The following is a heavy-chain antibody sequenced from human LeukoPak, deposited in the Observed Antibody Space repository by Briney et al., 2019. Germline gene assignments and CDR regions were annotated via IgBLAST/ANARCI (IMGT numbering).Heavy chain of an antibody. V-gene: IGHV1-18*01. Sequence: ASVKVSCKASGYTFTSYGISWVRQAPGQGPEWMRWISAYNGNTNYAQKLQGRVTMTTDTSTSTAYMELRSLRSDDTAVYYCARVVPAAIEASRVWWFDPGGQGTLVTVSS. D-gene: IGHD2-2*02. CDR3: ARVVPAAIEASRVWWFDP. CDR2: ISAYNGNT. CDR1: GYTFTSYG. J-gene: IGHJ5*02.